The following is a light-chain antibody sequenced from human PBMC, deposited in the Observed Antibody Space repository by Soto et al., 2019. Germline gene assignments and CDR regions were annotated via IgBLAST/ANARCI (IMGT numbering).Light chain of an antibody. J-gene: IGLJ1*01. Sequence: QSVLTQPPSVSGSPGQSGTISCTGTSSDFGSYNRVSWYQRPPGTGPKLMIYEVSNRPSGVPDRFSGSKSGNTASLTISGLQAEDEAEYYCSLYTTDSTYVFGTGTKATVL. CDR3: SLYTTDSTYV. CDR1: SSDFGSYNR. V-gene: IGLV2-18*01. CDR2: EVS.